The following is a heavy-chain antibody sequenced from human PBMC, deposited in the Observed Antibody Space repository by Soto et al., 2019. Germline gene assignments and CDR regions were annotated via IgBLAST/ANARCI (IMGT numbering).Heavy chain of an antibody. J-gene: IGHJ4*02. CDR3: ARYLYSSGRPSFDY. CDR1: GFTFSVHS. CDR2: IGLSGSPI. Sequence: GGSLRLSCAASGFTFSVHSMNWVRQAPGKGLEWVSFIGLSGSPIYYADSVKGRFTISRDDAKNSLYLQMNSLRAADTAVYYCARYLYSSGRPSFDYWGQGALVTVSS. V-gene: IGHV3-48*01. D-gene: IGHD3-22*01.